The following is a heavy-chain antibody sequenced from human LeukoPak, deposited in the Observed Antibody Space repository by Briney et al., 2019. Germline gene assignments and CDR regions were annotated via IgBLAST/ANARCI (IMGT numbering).Heavy chain of an antibody. D-gene: IGHD2-21*02. CDR2: ISSSSSYI. CDR1: GFTFSSYS. V-gene: IGHV3-21*01. J-gene: IGHJ3*02. Sequence: GGSLRLSCAASGFTFSSYSMNWVRQAPGKGLEWVSSISSSSSYIYYADSVKGRFTISRDNAKNSLYLQMNSLRAEDTAVYYCATRLAYCGGDCSPAAFDIWGQGTMATVSS. CDR3: ATRLAYCGGDCSPAAFDI.